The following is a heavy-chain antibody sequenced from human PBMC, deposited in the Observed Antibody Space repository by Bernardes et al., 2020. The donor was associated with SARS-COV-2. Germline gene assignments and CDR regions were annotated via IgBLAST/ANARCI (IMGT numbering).Heavy chain of an antibody. CDR3: ARDFWRHIVLMVYEGYYGMDV. CDR1: GYTFTANC. Sequence: ASVKVSCKASGYTFTANCMHWVRQAPGQGLDWMAWVNPNSGDTNYAQNFQGRVTMTTDTSTSTAYMELRSLRSDDTAVYYCARDFWRHIVLMVYEGYYGMDVWGQGTTVTVSS. J-gene: IGHJ6*02. D-gene: IGHD2-8*01. V-gene: IGHV1-2*02. CDR2: VNPNSGDT.